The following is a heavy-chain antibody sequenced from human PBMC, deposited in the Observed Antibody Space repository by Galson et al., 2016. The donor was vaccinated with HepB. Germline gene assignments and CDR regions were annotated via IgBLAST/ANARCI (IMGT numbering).Heavy chain of an antibody. CDR2: INSDGSST. CDR1: GFTFSSYW. D-gene: IGHD5-18*01. CDR3: VRGGDTVIGAAFDV. J-gene: IGHJ3*01. V-gene: IGHV3-74*01. Sequence: SLRLSCAASGFTFSSYWMHWVRQAPGKGLVWVSRINSDGSSTSYADSVKGRFTISRDKAKNTLYLQMNSLRAEGTAVYYCVRGGDTVIGAAFDVWGQGTMVTVSS.